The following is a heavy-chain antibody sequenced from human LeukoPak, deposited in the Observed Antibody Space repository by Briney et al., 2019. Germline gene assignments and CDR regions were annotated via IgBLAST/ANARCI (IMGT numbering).Heavy chain of an antibody. CDR2: ISYDGSNR. J-gene: IGHJ4*02. Sequence: GGPLRLSCAASGFTFSDYSMHWVHQAPGKGLEWVPVISYDGSNRYYADSVKGRFTISRHNSKNTLYLQMNSLRGEDTTIYYCARDPIQARQSGYFDYWGQGTLVTVSS. CDR1: GFTFSDYS. D-gene: IGHD2-15*01. V-gene: IGHV3-30-3*01. CDR3: ARDPIQARQSGYFDY.